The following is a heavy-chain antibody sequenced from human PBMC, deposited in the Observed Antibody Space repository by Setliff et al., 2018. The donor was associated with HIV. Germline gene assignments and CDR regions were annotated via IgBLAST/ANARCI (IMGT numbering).Heavy chain of an antibody. CDR2: IYPGDSHV. CDR3: ARGPDY. CDR1: GYSFTSYW. J-gene: IGHJ4*02. Sequence: PGESLKISCKGPGYSFTSYWIGWVRQMPGKGLEWMGIIYPGDSHVRYSPSFQGQVTISADTSISTAYLQMNSLRGEDTAVYYCARGPDYWGQGTLVTVSS. V-gene: IGHV5-51*01.